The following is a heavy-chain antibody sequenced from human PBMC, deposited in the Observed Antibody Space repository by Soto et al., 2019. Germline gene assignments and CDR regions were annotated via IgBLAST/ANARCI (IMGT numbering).Heavy chain of an antibody. Sequence: GGLLRLSSAGAGLKCGFYGIHCVSQDQGKGLEWVTVMWSDGSSKYYADSVKGRFTISRDNSKNTLYLQMNSLRAEDTAVYYCARDSDTSGHYTHLDVWGQGTTVTVSS. CDR3: ARDSDTSGHYTHLDV. V-gene: IGHV3-33*01. CDR1: GLKCGFYG. J-gene: IGHJ6*01. CDR2: MWSDGSSK. D-gene: IGHD3-22*01.